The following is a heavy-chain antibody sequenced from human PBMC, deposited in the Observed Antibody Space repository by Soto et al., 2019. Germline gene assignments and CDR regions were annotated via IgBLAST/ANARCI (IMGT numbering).Heavy chain of an antibody. CDR2: IYSGGST. CDR1: GFTVSSNY. J-gene: IGHJ3*02. D-gene: IGHD4-17*01. Sequence: GGSLRLSCAASGFTVSSNYVSWVRQAPGKGLKWVSVIYSGGSTYYADSVKGTFTISRHNSKNTLYLQMNSLSAEDTAVYYCSRDAVTTNTVDAFDIWGQGTMVTVSS. V-gene: IGHV3-66*01. CDR3: SRDAVTTNTVDAFDI.